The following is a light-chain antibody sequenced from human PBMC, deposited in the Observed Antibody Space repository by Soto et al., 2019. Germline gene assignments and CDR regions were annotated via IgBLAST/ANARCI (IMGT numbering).Light chain of an antibody. CDR1: SSNIGGYNV. CDR2: EGT. Sequence: QSALTQPASVSGSPGQSITISCSGTSSNIGGYNVVSWYQQHPGKAPKVIIYEGTTRPSGVSYRFSGSKSGNTASLTISGLQAEDEADYFCCSYAATFSVFGGGTKLTVL. V-gene: IGLV2-23*01. CDR3: CSYAATFSV. J-gene: IGLJ3*02.